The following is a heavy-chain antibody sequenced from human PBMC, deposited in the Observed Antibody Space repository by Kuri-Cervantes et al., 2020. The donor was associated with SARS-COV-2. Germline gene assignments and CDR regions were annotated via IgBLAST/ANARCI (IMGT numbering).Heavy chain of an antibody. CDR1: GFTFSSYG. D-gene: IGHD3-3*01. CDR2: IKQDGSEK. Sequence: GGSLRLSCAASGFTFSSYGMHWVRQAPGKGLEWVANIKQDGSEKYYVDTVKGRFTISRDNAKNSLYLQMNSLRAEDTAVYYCARGTRYYDFWSGYLNWGQGTLVTVSS. V-gene: IGHV3-7*05. CDR3: ARGTRYYDFWSGYLN. J-gene: IGHJ4*02.